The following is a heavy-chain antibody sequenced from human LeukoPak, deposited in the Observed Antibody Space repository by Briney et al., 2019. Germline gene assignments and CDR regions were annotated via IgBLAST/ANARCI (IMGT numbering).Heavy chain of an antibody. CDR1: GFTFSNYR. CDR3: ARGRDGYNLVDAFDI. Sequence: GGSLRLSSAASGFTFSNYRMNWVRQAPGKGLEWVSSISSSSIYIYYADSLKGRFTISRDNAKNSLYLQMNSLRAEDTAVYYCARGRDGYNLVDAFDIWGQGIMVTVSS. J-gene: IGHJ3*02. D-gene: IGHD5-24*01. V-gene: IGHV3-21*01. CDR2: ISSSSIYI.